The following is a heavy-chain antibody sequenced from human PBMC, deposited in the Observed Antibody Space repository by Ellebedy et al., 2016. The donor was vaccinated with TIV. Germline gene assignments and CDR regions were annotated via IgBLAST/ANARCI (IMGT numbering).Heavy chain of an antibody. Sequence: GESLKISCSASGFTFTIYAMHWVRQAPGKGLEWVSSISSSSSYIYYADSVKGRFTISRDNAKNSLYLQMNSLRAEDTAVYYCAREDSSGWVRNWGQGTLVTVSS. J-gene: IGHJ4*02. CDR1: GFTFTIYA. V-gene: IGHV3-21*01. D-gene: IGHD6-19*01. CDR2: ISSSSSYI. CDR3: AREDSSGWVRN.